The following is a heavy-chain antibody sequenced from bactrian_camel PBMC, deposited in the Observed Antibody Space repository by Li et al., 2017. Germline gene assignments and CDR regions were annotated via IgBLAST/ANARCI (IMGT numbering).Heavy chain of an antibody. Sequence: EVQLVESGGGAVQPGGSLRLSCAASGFQSSDYPMSWVRQAPGKDLEWLAQIAYDGWVLRYNDPAKGRFVISRDNAKNTLYLQMNSLKPEDTAMYYCAVRAGGGRVGCSLGFYRDAADYGRWGQGTQVTVS. CDR1: GFQSSDYP. V-gene: IGHV3S42*01. J-gene: IGHJ4*01. CDR3: AVRAGGGRVGCSLGFYRDAADYGR. D-gene: IGHD1*01. CDR2: IAYDGWVL.